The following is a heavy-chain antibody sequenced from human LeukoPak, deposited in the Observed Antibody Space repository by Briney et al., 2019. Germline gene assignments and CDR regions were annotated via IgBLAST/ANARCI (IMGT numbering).Heavy chain of an antibody. D-gene: IGHD3-22*01. CDR1: GGTFSSYA. V-gene: IGHV1-69*05. J-gene: IGHJ4*02. CDR2: VIPIFGTA. CDR3: ARGYSSGSLFDY. Sequence: SVKVSCKASGGTFSSYAISWVRQAPGQGLEWMGGVIPIFGTANYAQKFQGRVTITTDESTSTAYMELSSLRSEDTAVYYCARGYSSGSLFDYWGQGTLVTVSS.